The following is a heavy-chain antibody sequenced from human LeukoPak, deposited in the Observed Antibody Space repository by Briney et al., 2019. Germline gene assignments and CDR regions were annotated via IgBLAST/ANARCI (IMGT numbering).Heavy chain of an antibody. J-gene: IGHJ4*02. CDR3: ARDLWFGELFFDY. Sequence: SETLSLTCTVSGGSISNYYWSWIRQPPGKGLEWIGYISYSGSTISNPSLKSRVTISVDTSKNQFSLKLSSVTAADTAVYYCARDLWFGELFFDYWGQGTLVTVSS. CDR1: GGSISNYY. CDR2: ISYSGST. D-gene: IGHD3-10*01. V-gene: IGHV4-59*12.